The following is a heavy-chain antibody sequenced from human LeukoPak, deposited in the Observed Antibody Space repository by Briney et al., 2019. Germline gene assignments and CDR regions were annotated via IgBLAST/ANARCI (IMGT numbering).Heavy chain of an antibody. CDR2: ISSSSSYI. D-gene: IGHD6-13*01. CDR3: ARAKYSSRWSLGY. V-gene: IGHV3-21*04. Sequence: KPGGSLRLSCAASGFTFSAYSMNWVRQAPGKGLEWVSCISSSSSYIYYADSVKGRFTTSRDNGNNTMYLQMNSLRAEDTAIYYCARAKYSSRWSLGYWGQGALVTVSS. CDR1: GFTFSAYS. J-gene: IGHJ4*02.